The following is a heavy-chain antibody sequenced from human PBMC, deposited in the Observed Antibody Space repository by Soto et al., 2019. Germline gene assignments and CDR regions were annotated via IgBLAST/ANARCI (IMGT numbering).Heavy chain of an antibody. D-gene: IGHD6-13*01. V-gene: IGHV3-23*01. CDR3: ARRASAAGDYYYGMDV. CDR1: GFTFSSYA. J-gene: IGHJ6*02. CDR2: ISGSGGST. Sequence: GGSLRLSCAASGFTFSSYAMSWVRQAPGKGLEWVSAISGSGGSTYYADSVKGRFTISRDNSKNTLYLQMNSLRAEDTAVYYCARRASAAGDYYYGMDVWGQGTTVTVSS.